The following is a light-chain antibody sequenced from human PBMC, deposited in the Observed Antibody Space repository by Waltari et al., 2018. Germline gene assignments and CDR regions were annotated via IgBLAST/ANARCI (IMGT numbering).Light chain of an antibody. CDR2: AAS. CDR3: QQSYSTPH. Sequence: DIQMTQSPSSLSASVGDRVTITCRASQSISSYLNWYPQRPGKAPKLLIYAASSLQSGVPSRFSGRGSGTDFTLTISSLQPEDFATYYCQQSYSTPHFGPGTKVDIK. J-gene: IGKJ3*01. CDR1: QSISSY. V-gene: IGKV1-39*01.